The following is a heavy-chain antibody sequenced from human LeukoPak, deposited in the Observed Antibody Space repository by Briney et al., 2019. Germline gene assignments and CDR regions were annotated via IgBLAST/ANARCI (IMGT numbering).Heavy chain of an antibody. CDR3: ARDPVYGGKGLGP. V-gene: IGHV4-61*01. D-gene: IGHD4-23*01. CDR1: GDSVRSGNYF. Sequence: SETLSLTCTDSGDSVRSGNYFWTWIRQPPGKGLEWIGNIHYSGTTNYSPSFKSRVTMSVDTSKNQFSLKLNSVTAADTAVYYCARDPVYGGKGLGPWGQGILVTVSS. CDR2: IHYSGTT. J-gene: IGHJ5*02.